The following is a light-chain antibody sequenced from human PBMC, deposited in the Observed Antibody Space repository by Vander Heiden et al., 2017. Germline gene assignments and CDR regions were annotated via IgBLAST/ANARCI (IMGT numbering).Light chain of an antibody. J-gene: IGLJ2*01. CDR1: SSGVGGVNL. V-gene: IGLV2-8*01. Sequence: QSALTHPPSASGPPGQSVSISCTGTSSGVGGVNLVAWYQQYPGKAPKLMISEVSKRPSGVPDRFSGSKSGNTASLTVSGLQAEEEADYYCSSYGGSNNVVFGGGTKLTVL. CDR3: SSYGGSNNVV. CDR2: EVS.